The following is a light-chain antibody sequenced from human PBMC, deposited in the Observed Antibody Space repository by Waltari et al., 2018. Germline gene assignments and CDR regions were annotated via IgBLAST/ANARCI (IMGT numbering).Light chain of an antibody. CDR1: QSVSRS. Sequence: IVLTQSPGTLSLSPGERDTLSCRASQSVSRSLPWYHQKPGPAPTLPIYGASTRATGITDRFTGSGSGTDFILTISSLEPEDVAIYYCQQYGRLPATFGQGTKVEIK. V-gene: IGKV3-20*01. J-gene: IGKJ1*01. CDR3: QQYGRLPAT. CDR2: GAS.